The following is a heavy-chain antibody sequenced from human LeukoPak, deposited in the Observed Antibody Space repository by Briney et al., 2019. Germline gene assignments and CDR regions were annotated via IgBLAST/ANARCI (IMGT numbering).Heavy chain of an antibody. V-gene: IGHV3-30*18. D-gene: IGHD3-10*01. Sequence: GRPLSLSCAASGFTFSTYDMHWVRQAPDKGLEWVAIISYDGSDKYYADSVKGRFTISRDNSKNPLYLQMNSLRAEDTAVYYCAKDFGEAAFDIWGQGTMVTVSS. CDR3: AKDFGEAAFDI. CDR2: ISYDGSDK. J-gene: IGHJ3*02. CDR1: GFTFSTYD.